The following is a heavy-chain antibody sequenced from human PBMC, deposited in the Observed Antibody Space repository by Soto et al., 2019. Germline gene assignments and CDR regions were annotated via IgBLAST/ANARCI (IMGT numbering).Heavy chain of an antibody. CDR2: ISGSGGSA. J-gene: IGHJ4*02. Sequence: GGSLRLSCAASGFTFSNYAMSWVRQAPGKGLEWVSAISGSGGSAFYADSVKGRFTISRDNSKNTLYLQMNSLRAEDTAVYYCAKATWIQLWSSFDYWGQGTLVTVSS. CDR1: GFTFSNYA. CDR3: AKATWIQLWSSFDY. V-gene: IGHV3-23*01. D-gene: IGHD5-18*01.